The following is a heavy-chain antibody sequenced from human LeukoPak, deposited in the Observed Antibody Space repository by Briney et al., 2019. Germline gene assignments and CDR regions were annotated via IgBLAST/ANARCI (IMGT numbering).Heavy chain of an antibody. Sequence: ASVKVSCKASGYTFTSYYMHWVRQAPGQGLEWMGIINPSGGSTSYAQKFQGRVTMTRGTSTSTVYMELSSLRSEDTAVYYCAREGWVGLWFGLTNWFDPWGQGTLVTVSS. CDR3: AREGWVGLWFGLTNWFDP. J-gene: IGHJ5*02. V-gene: IGHV1-46*01. D-gene: IGHD3-10*01. CDR1: GYTFTSYY. CDR2: INPSGGST.